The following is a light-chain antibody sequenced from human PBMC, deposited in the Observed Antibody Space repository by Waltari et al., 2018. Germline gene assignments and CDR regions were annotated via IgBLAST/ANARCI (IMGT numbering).Light chain of an antibody. CDR3: SSYAGSNGVL. Sequence: QSALTQPPSASGSPGPSVTIPCRGTSSDIGAYTYVSWYQQHPGKAPKLMIYEVIKRPSGVPPRFSGSKSGNTASLTVSELQAEDEADYYCSSYAGSNGVLFGGGTKVTVL. V-gene: IGLV2-8*01. CDR2: EVI. CDR1: SSDIGAYTY. J-gene: IGLJ2*01.